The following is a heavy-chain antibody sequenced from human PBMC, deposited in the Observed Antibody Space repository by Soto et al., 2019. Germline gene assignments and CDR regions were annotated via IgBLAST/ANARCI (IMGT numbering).Heavy chain of an antibody. D-gene: IGHD3-22*01. Sequence: GGSLRLSCAASGFTFSSYGMHWVRQAPGKGLEWVAVISYDGSNKYYADSVKGRFTISRDNSKNTLYLQMNSLRAEDTAVYYCAKGRYYYDSSGYPSPDYWGQGTRVTVSA. V-gene: IGHV3-30*18. CDR2: ISYDGSNK. CDR1: GFTFSSYG. J-gene: IGHJ4*02. CDR3: AKGRYYYDSSGYPSPDY.